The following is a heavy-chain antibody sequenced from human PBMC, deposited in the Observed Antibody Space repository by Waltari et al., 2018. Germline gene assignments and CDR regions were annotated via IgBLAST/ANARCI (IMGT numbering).Heavy chain of an antibody. CDR1: GGSISSGDYY. Sequence: QVQLQESGPGLVRPSQTLSLTCTVSGGSISSGDYYWSWIRQPPGKGLGWIGYTDYIRNTYDKPSLRSRVTISVDTSKNQFSLKLSSVTVADTAVYYCVRGRYYYNSSGRGTSHWYFDLWGRGTLVTVSS. CDR3: VRGRYYYNSSGRGTSHWYFDL. V-gene: IGHV4-30-4*08. D-gene: IGHD3-22*01. J-gene: IGHJ2*01. CDR2: TDYIRNT.